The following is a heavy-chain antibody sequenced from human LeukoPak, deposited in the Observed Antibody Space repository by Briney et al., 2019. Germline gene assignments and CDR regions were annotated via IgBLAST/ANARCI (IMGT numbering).Heavy chain of an antibody. CDR1: GFTFSSYA. D-gene: IGHD2-15*01. J-gene: IGHJ4*02. CDR2: ISFDGSNK. Sequence: GGSLRLSCAASGFTFSSYAMHWVRQAPGKGLEWVAVISFDGSNKYYADSVKGRFTISRDNSKNTLYLQMNSLRAEDTAVYYCARESVFDVVVVAATPFDYWGQGTLVTASS. CDR3: ARESVFDVVVVAATPFDY. V-gene: IGHV3-30*04.